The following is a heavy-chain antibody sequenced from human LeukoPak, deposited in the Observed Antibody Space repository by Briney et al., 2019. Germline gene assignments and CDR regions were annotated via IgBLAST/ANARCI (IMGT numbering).Heavy chain of an antibody. J-gene: IGHJ4*02. Sequence: ASVKVSCKASGGTFTSYDINWVRQATGQGLEWMGWMNPNSGNTGYAQKFQGRVTMTRNTSISTAYMELSSLRSEDTAVYYCARGRLDMIVDTGGFDYWGQGTLVTVSS. D-gene: IGHD3-22*01. V-gene: IGHV1-8*01. CDR2: MNPNSGNT. CDR1: GGTFTSYD. CDR3: ARGRLDMIVDTGGFDY.